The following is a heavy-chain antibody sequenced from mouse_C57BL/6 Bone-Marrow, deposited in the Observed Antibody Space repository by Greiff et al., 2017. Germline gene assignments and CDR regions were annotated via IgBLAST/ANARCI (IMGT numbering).Heavy chain of an antibody. V-gene: IGHV1-50*01. Sequence: QVQLQQPGAELVKPGASVKLSCKASGYTFTSYWMQWVKQRPGQGLEWIGKIDPSDSYTNYNQKFKGKATLTVDTSSSTAYMQLSSLTSEDSAVYYCAGYGFAYWGQGTLVTVSA. CDR1: GYTFTSYW. CDR3: AGYGFAY. CDR2: IDPSDSYT. D-gene: IGHD2-2*01. J-gene: IGHJ3*01.